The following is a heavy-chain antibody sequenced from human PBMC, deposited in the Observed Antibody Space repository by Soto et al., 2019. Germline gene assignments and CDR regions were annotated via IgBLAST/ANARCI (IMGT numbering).Heavy chain of an antibody. Sequence: QVQLVESGGGVVQPGRSLRLSCAASGFTFSSYGMHWVRQAPGKGLEWVAVISYDGSNKYYADSVKGRFTISRDNSKNTLYLQMNILRAEDTAVYYCAKERDIVVVVAPLDYWGQGTLVTVSS. CDR3: AKERDIVVVVAPLDY. CDR1: GFTFSSYG. V-gene: IGHV3-30*18. D-gene: IGHD2-15*01. J-gene: IGHJ4*02. CDR2: ISYDGSNK.